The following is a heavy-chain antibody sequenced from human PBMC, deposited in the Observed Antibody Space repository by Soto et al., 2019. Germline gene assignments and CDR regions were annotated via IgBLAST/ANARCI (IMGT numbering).Heavy chain of an antibody. CDR3: ARGVGSSPPRY. D-gene: IGHD3-9*01. CDR2: VYDNGRP. Sequence: SETLSLTCAISGGSISVYYWSWIRQSPRQGLEWIGYVYDNGRPYYSPSLKSRVTISADTSKNQISLKLTSATAADTAVYYCARGVGSSPPRYWGRGTLVTVSS. V-gene: IGHV4-59*01. J-gene: IGHJ4*02. CDR1: GGSISVYY.